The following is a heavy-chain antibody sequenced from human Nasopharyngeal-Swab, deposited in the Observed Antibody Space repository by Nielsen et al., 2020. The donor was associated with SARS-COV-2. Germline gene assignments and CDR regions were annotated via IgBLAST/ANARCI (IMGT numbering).Heavy chain of an antibody. CDR3: ERGEWAQNS. Sequence: SQTLSLTCAISGDSVSNDRVAWNWIRQSPSRGLEWLGRTYYRSEWYNDYAVSVKSRITIKPDPSTNQFSLQLNSVTPEEKEGEEGERGEWAQNSWGQGTLVTVSS. D-gene: IGHD3-16*01. CDR1: GDSVSNDRVA. V-gene: IGHV6-1*01. J-gene: IGHJ4*02. CDR2: TYYRSEWYN.